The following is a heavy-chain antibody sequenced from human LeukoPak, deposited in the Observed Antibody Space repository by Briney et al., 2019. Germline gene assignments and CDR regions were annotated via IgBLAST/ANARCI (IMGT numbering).Heavy chain of an antibody. V-gene: IGHV4-34*01. CDR2: INHSRST. J-gene: IGHJ4*02. CDR3: ARGVYRYQDY. Sequence: SETLSLTCAVYGGSFSGYYWSWIRQPPGKGLEWIGEINHSRSTNYNPSLKTRVTISVDTSKNQFSLKLSSVTAADTAVYYGARGVYRYQDYWGQGALVTVSS. D-gene: IGHD3-16*02. CDR1: GGSFSGYY.